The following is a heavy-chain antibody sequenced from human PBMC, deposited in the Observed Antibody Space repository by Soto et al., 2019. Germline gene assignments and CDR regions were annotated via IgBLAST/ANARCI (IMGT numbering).Heavy chain of an antibody. CDR3: ARGCITMVRGVIITEWFDP. D-gene: IGHD3-10*01. J-gene: IGHJ5*02. V-gene: IGHV4-31*03. CDR1: GGSISSGGYY. Sequence: QLQLQESGPGLVKPSQTLSLTCTVSGGSISSGGYYWSWIRQHPGKGLEWIGYIYYSGSTYYNPSLPSRVTISVDTSKNQFSLKLSSVTAADTAVYYCARGCITMVRGVIITEWFDPWGQGTLVTVSS. CDR2: IYYSGST.